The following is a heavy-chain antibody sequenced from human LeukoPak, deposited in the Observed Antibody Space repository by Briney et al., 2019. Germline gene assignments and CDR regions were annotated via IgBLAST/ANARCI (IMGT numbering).Heavy chain of an antibody. CDR2: IRGKGFSDPP. V-gene: IGHV3-73*01. J-gene: IGHJ5*02. D-gene: IGHD3-16*01. CDR3: TVPQSGGNWFDP. Sequence: GGSLRLSCAASGFTFSDSAIHWVRQASGKGLEWVGRIRGKGFSDPPAYAASVKDRFTISRDDSESTAYLQMNSLKAEETAVYYCTVPQSGGNWFDPWGPGTQVTVSS. CDR1: GFTFSDSA.